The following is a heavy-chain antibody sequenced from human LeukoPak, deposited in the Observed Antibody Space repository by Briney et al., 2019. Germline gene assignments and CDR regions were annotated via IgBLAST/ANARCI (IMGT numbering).Heavy chain of an antibody. J-gene: IGHJ4*02. CDR2: VRSKAYGGTT. CDR3: TRDPVVSY. D-gene: IGHD2-15*01. CDR1: GFXFSDYA. V-gene: IGHV3-49*04. Sequence: GGSLRLSCSASGFXFSDYAITWVRQAPGKGLEWVGFVRSKAYGGTTEFASSVKGRFTISRDDPKSIAYLQMNSLKTEDTAVYYCTRDPVVSYWGQGTLVTVSS.